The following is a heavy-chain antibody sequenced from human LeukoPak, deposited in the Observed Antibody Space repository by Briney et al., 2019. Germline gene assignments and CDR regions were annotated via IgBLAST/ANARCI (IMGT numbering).Heavy chain of an antibody. CDR1: GGSISSGSYY. CDR3: ARANIWGGEGY. CDR2: IYTSGST. Sequence: TLSLTCTVSGGSISSGSYYWSWIRQPAGKGLEWIGRIYTSGSTNYNPSLKSRVTISVDTSKNQFSLKLSSVTAADTAVYYCARANIWGGEGYWGQGTLVTVSS. J-gene: IGHJ4*02. D-gene: IGHD7-27*01. V-gene: IGHV4-61*02.